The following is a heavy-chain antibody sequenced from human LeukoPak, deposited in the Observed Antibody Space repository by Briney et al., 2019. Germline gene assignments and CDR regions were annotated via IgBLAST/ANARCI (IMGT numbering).Heavy chain of an antibody. Sequence: GGSLRLSCAASGFTFSSYWMHWVRQAPGKGLVWVSRINSDGSSTSYADSVKGRFTISRDNAKNTLYLQMNSLRAEDTAVYYCARGTGDVSAFDIWGQGTMVTVSS. V-gene: IGHV3-74*01. J-gene: IGHJ3*02. CDR3: ARGTGDVSAFDI. CDR1: GFTFSSYW. CDR2: INSDGSST. D-gene: IGHD7-27*01.